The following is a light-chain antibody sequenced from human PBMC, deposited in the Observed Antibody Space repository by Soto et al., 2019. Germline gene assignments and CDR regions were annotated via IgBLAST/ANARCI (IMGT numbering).Light chain of an antibody. CDR1: QSVSSSY. CDR3: QQYGSAPWT. CDR2: GAS. V-gene: IGKV3-20*01. J-gene: IGKJ1*01. Sequence: EIVLTQSPGTLSLSPGERATLSCRASQSVSSSYLAWYQQKPGQAPRLLIYGASSRDTVIPDRFSGSGSGTDFTLTISRLAPEDFAVYYCQQYGSAPWTFGHGTKVEIK.